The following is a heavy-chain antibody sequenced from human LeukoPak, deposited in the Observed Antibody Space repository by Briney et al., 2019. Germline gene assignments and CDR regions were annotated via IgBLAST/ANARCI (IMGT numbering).Heavy chain of an antibody. D-gene: IGHD3-3*01. V-gene: IGHV3-30-3*01. CDR3: ARDGGYDFWSGYYQDY. J-gene: IGHJ4*02. CDR2: ISYDANIGSNK. Sequence: GGSLRLSCAASGFTFSSHAMHWVRQAPGKGLEWVALISYDANIGSNKYYADSVKGRFTISRDNSKNTLYLQMNSLRAEDTAVYYCARDGGYDFWSGYYQDYWGQGTLVTVSS. CDR1: GFTFSSHA.